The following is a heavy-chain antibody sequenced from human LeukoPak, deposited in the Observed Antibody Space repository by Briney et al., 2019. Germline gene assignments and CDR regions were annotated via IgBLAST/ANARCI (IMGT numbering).Heavy chain of an antibody. J-gene: IGHJ1*01. CDR2: INPNSGGT. Sequence: ASVKVSCKATGYTFTGYYMHCVRQAPGQGLEWMGWINPNSGGTNYAQKFQGRVTMTRDTSISAAYMELSRLRSDDTAVYYCARGVTTVRGGGRYFQHWGQGTLVIVSS. CDR1: GYTFTGYY. CDR3: ARGVTTVRGGGRYFQH. V-gene: IGHV1-2*02. D-gene: IGHD3-10*01.